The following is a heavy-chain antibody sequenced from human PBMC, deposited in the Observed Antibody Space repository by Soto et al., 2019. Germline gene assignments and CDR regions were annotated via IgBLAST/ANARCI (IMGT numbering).Heavy chain of an antibody. Sequence: PSETLSLTCTVSGGSITNYYYSWIRQPPGKGQEWIGYIFHTGNTSYNPYLKSRVNLTEDTSQSQFSLKLNSVTAADTAVYYCTTEAYDNSGSLAFDIWGPGTLVT. CDR2: IFHTGNT. V-gene: IGHV4-59*08. D-gene: IGHD3-22*01. CDR1: GGSITNYY. J-gene: IGHJ3*02. CDR3: TTEAYDNSGSLAFDI.